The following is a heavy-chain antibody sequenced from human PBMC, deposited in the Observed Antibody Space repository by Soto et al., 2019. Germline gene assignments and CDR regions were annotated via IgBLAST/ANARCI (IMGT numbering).Heavy chain of an antibody. CDR2: IYHSGST. CDR1: GGSISSGGYS. Sequence: SETLSLTCAVSGGSISSGGYSWSWIRQPPGKGLEWIGYIYHSGSTYYNPSLKSRVTISVDRSKNQFSLKLSSVTAADTAVYYCASRDPGTSVDYWGQGTLVTVSS. CDR3: ASRDPGTSVDY. J-gene: IGHJ4*02. D-gene: IGHD1-7*01. V-gene: IGHV4-30-2*01.